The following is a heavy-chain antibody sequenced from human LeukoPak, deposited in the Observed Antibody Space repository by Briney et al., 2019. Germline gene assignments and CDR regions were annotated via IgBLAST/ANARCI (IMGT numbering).Heavy chain of an antibody. CDR3: ARDLAAGGTWAFDI. J-gene: IGHJ3*02. Sequence: ASVKVSCKASGYTFTTYYMHWVRQAPGQGLEWMGIINPSDGGTGYAQKFQGRVTMTRDTSTSTVYVDLSTLRSEDTAVYYCARDLAAGGTWAFDIWGQGTMVTVSS. CDR1: GYTFTTYY. V-gene: IGHV1-46*01. CDR2: INPSDGGT. D-gene: IGHD6-13*01.